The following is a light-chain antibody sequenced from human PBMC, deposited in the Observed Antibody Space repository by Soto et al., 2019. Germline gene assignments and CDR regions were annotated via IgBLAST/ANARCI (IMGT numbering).Light chain of an antibody. J-gene: IGKJ5*01. Sequence: EIVMTQSPATLSVSPGERATLSCRASQRVSSNLAWYQQKPGQAPRLLIYGASTRATGIPARFSGSGSGTEFSLTISSLHSEDFAVYYCQQYNNWPPITFGQGTRLEIK. CDR2: GAS. CDR1: QRVSSN. V-gene: IGKV3-15*01. CDR3: QQYNNWPPIT.